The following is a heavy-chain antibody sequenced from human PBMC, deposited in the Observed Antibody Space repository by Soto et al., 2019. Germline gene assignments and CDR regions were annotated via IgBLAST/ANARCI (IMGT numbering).Heavy chain of an antibody. CDR1: GYTFTGYY. D-gene: IGHD3-22*01. CDR2: ISPNSGGT. J-gene: IGHJ4*02. Sequence: ASVKVSCKASGYTFTGYYMHWVLQAPGQGLEWMGWISPNSGGTNYAQKFQGWVTMTRDTSISTAYMELSRLRSDDTAVYYCARAIYYYDSSDYYSAYYFDYWGQGTLVTVSS. V-gene: IGHV1-2*04. CDR3: ARAIYYYDSSDYYSAYYFDY.